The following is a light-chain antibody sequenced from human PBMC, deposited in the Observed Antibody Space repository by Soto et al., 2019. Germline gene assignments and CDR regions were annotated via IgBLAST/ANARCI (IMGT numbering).Light chain of an antibody. Sequence: QSALTQPPSASGTPGQRVTISCSGSSSNIGSNYVYWYQQLPGTAPKLLIYRNNQRPSGVPDRFSGSKSGTSASLAISGLRSEDEADYYCAAWDDSLSGHWVFDGGTKLTVL. V-gene: IGLV1-47*01. CDR3: AAWDDSLSGHWV. CDR1: SSNIGSNY. J-gene: IGLJ3*02. CDR2: RNN.